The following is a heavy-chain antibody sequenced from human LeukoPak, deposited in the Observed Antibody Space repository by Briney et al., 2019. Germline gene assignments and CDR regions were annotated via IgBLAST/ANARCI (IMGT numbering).Heavy chain of an antibody. CDR3: ARETFDYGDYYFDH. Sequence: GGSLRLSCAASGFTFSSYWMHWVRQAPGKGLVWVSRTNSDGRSTSYADSVKGRFTISRDNAKNTLYLQMNSLRAEDTAVYYCARETFDYGDYYFDHCGQGTLVTVSS. CDR2: TNSDGRST. J-gene: IGHJ4*02. D-gene: IGHD4-17*01. V-gene: IGHV3-74*01. CDR1: GFTFSSYW.